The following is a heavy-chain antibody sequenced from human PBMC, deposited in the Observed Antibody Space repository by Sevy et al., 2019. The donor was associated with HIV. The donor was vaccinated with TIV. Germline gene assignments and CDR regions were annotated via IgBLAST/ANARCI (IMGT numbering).Heavy chain of an antibody. V-gene: IGHV3-7*01. CDR2: IKQDGSEK. Sequence: GGSLRLSCAASGFTFSSYWMSWVRQAPGKGLEWGANIKQDGSEKYYVDSVKGRFTISRDNAKNSLYLQMNSLRAEDTAVYYCARDDRYCSSTSCYTSGYFDYWGQGTLVTVSS. J-gene: IGHJ4*02. D-gene: IGHD2-2*02. CDR1: GFTFSSYW. CDR3: ARDDRYCSSTSCYTSGYFDY.